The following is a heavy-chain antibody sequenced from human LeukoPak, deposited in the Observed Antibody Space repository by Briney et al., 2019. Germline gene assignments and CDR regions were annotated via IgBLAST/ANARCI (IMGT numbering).Heavy chain of an antibody. CDR1: GYTFTSYD. V-gene: IGHV1-8*01. CDR3: ARGRTIVGATFDY. Sequence: GASVKVSCKASGYTFTSYDINWVRQATGQGLEWMGWMNPNSGNTGYAQKFQGRVTMTRNTSISTAYMELSSLRSEGTAVYYCARGRTIVGATFDYWGQGTLVTVSS. D-gene: IGHD1-26*01. J-gene: IGHJ4*02. CDR2: MNPNSGNT.